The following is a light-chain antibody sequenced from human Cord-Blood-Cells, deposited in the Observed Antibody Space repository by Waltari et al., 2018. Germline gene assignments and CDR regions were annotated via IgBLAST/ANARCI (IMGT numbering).Light chain of an antibody. CDR1: QSVSSN. J-gene: IGKJ1*01. CDR2: GAA. CDR3: QQYNNWPT. Sequence: EIVMTQSPATLSVSPGERATLSCRGSQSVSSNLAWYQQKPGQAPRLLIYGAATRATGMPARFSGSGFGAEFTLTNRSLPAEDFAGYYCQQYNNWPTFGQGTKVEIK. V-gene: IGKV3-15*01.